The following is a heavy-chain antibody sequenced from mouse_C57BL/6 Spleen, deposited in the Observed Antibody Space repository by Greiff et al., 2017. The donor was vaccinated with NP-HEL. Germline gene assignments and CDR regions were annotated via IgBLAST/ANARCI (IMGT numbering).Heavy chain of an antibody. V-gene: IGHV1-26*01. D-gene: IGHD2-10*01. Sequence: VQLQQSGPELVKPGASVKISCKASGYTFTDYYMNWVKQSHGKSLEWIGDINPNNGGTSYNQKFKGKATLTVDKSSSTAYMELRSLTSEDSAVYYCARNLLYYFDYWGQGTTLTVSS. CDR3: ARNLLYYFDY. CDR2: INPNNGGT. CDR1: GYTFTDYY. J-gene: IGHJ2*01.